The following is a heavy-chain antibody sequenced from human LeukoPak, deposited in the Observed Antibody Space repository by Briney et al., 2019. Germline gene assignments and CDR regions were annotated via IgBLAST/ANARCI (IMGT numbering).Heavy chain of an antibody. D-gene: IGHD3-22*01. Sequence: GGSLRLACAVSGITLTNYGMSWVRQAPGKGLEWVAGISDSGGSTNYADSVKGRFTISRDNPKNTLYLQMNSLRAEDTAVYFCAKRGVVIRVILVGFHKEAYYFDSWGQGALVNVSS. CDR2: ISDSGGST. CDR3: AKRGVVIRVILVGFHKEAYYFDS. V-gene: IGHV3-23*01. J-gene: IGHJ4*02. CDR1: GITLTNYG.